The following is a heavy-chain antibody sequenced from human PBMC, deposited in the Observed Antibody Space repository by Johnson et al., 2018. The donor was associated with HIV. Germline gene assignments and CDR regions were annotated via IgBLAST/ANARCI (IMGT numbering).Heavy chain of an antibody. D-gene: IGHD3-3*01. CDR3: ARGQGFWAFDI. CDR2: ISGSGGST. Sequence: VQLVESGGGLVQPGGSLRLSCAASGFTFSSYAMSWVRQAPGKGLEWVSAISGSGGSTYYADSEKGRFTISRDNYKNTLYLQMNGLRPEDTAVYYCARGQGFWAFDIWGQGTMVTVSS. CDR1: GFTFSSYA. V-gene: IGHV3-23*04. J-gene: IGHJ3*02.